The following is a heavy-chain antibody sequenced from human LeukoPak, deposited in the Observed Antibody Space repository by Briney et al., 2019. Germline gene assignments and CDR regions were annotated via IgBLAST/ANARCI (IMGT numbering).Heavy chain of an antibody. D-gene: IGHD6-13*01. J-gene: IGHJ6*03. CDR3: ARLGIAAAGAYMDV. Sequence: GGSPRLSCAASGFTFNNYWMSWVRQAPGKGLEWVANIKQDGSEKYYVDSVKGRFTISRDNAKNSLYLQMNSLRAEDTAVYYCARLGIAAAGAYMDVWGKGTTVTVSS. CDR2: IKQDGSEK. V-gene: IGHV3-7*01. CDR1: GFTFNNYW.